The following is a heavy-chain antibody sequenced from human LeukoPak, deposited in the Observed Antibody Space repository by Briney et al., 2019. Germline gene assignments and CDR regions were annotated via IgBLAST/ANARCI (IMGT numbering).Heavy chain of an antibody. Sequence: GGSLRLSCAASGFTFSHYAMYWVRQAPDKGLEWVALISYDGSEQHYADSVKGRFTISRDSPKNTLYLQMNTLRPEDTAVYYCARERTGFYAEYWGQGTLVTVSS. V-gene: IGHV3-30*04. D-gene: IGHD3/OR15-3a*01. J-gene: IGHJ4*02. CDR3: ARERTGFYAEY. CDR2: ISYDGSEQ. CDR1: GFTFSHYA.